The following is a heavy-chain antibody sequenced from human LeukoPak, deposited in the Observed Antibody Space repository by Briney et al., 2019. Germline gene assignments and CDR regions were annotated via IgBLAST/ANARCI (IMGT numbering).Heavy chain of an antibody. D-gene: IGHD3-22*01. V-gene: IGHV4-4*07. J-gene: IGHJ2*01. CDR3: ARDADSSGYSDWYFDL. CDR2: IYTGGST. Sequence: SETLSLTCTVSGGSISSYYWSWIRQPAGKGLEWIGRIYTGGSTNYNPSLKSRVTMSVDTSKNQFSLKLSSVTAADTAVYYCARDADSSGYSDWYFDLWGRGTLVTVSS. CDR1: GGSISSYY.